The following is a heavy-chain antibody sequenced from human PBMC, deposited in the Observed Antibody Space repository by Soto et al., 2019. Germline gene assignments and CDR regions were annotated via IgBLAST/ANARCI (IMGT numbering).Heavy chain of an antibody. J-gene: IGHJ6*02. V-gene: IGHV4-61*08. CDR2: IYYSGST. CDR1: GGSISSGDYY. CDR3: ARDRLWLQGYYYGMDV. Sequence: SSETLSLTCTVSGGSISSGDYYWSWIRQPPGKGLEWIGYIYYSGSTNYNPSLKSRVTISVDTSKNQFSLKLSSVTAADTAVYYCARDRLWLQGYYYGMDVWGQGTTVTVSS. D-gene: IGHD5-18*01.